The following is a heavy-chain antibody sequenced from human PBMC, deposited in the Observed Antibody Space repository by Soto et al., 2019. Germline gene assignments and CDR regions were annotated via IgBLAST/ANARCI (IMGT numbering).Heavy chain of an antibody. D-gene: IGHD2-21*02. CDR1: GYTFTSYY. J-gene: IGHJ5*02. CDR3: ARGGGIVVVTAPGP. V-gene: IGHV1-46*03. CDR2: INPSGGYT. Sequence: ASVKVSCKASGYTFTSYYMNWVRQAPGQGLEWLGIINPSGGYTTYAQRFLGRVTMTSDTSTGTVHMELGSLTSEDTAVYYCARGGGIVVVTAPGPWGQGTLVTVSS.